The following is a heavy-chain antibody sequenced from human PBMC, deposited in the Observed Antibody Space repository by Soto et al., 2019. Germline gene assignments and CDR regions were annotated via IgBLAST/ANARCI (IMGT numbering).Heavy chain of an antibody. Sequence: GASVKVSCKASGYTFTSYGISWVRQAPGQGLEWMGWISAYNGNTNYAQKLQGRVTMTTDTSTSTAYMELRSLRSDDTAVYYCARVHLKVAGTSWFDPWGQGTLVTVSS. J-gene: IGHJ5*02. D-gene: IGHD6-19*01. V-gene: IGHV1-18*01. CDR3: ARVHLKVAGTSWFDP. CDR1: GYTFTSYG. CDR2: ISAYNGNT.